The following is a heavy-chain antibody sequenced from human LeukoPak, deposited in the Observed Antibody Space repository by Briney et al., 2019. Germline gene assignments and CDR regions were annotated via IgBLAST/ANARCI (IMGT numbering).Heavy chain of an antibody. CDR1: GFTFSSNS. V-gene: IGHV3-21*01. Sequence: GGSLSLSCAASGFTFSSNSRNWVRQAPGKGLEWVSSISSSNSYIYYADSVKGRFTISRDNAKNSLYLQMNSLRAEDTAVYYCARDIDFDYWGQGTLVTVSS. D-gene: IGHD3-16*02. J-gene: IGHJ4*02. CDR2: ISSSNSYI. CDR3: ARDIDFDY.